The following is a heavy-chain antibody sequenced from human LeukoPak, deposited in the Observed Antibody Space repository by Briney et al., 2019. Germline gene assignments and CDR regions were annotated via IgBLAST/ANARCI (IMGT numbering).Heavy chain of an antibody. CDR3: ATERQGSSGWYYFDY. CDR1: GFAFRTFI. CDR2: ISNSGRSI. Sequence: GGSLRLSCAASGFAFRTFIMNWVRQAPGKGREWVSYISNSGRSINYADSVKGRFTISRDNAKNSLYLQMNSLRAEDTAVYYCATERQGSSGWYYFDYWGQGTLVTVSS. V-gene: IGHV3-48*01. D-gene: IGHD6-19*01. J-gene: IGHJ4*02.